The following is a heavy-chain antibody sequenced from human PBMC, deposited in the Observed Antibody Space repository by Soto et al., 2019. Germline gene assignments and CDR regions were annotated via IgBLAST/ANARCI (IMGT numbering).Heavy chain of an antibody. D-gene: IGHD1-26*01. CDR1: GFTFSSYA. V-gene: IGHV3-30-3*01. CDR3: ARLQSSGSYYGL. Sequence: GGSLRLSCAASGFTFSSYAMHWVRQAPGKGLEWMAVISYDGSNKYYADSVKGRFTISRDNSKNTLYLQMNSLRAEDTAVYYCARLQSSGSYYGLWGQGTMVTVSS. J-gene: IGHJ3*01. CDR2: ISYDGSNK.